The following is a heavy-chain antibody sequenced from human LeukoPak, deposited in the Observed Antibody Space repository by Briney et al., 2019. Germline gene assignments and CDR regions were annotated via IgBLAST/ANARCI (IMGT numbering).Heavy chain of an antibody. D-gene: IGHD2-2*01. CDR3: ARDQTTVVPAATPDSYYYYYYMDV. V-gene: IGHV1-46*01. CDR2: INPSGGST. CDR1: GYTFTSYY. Sequence: ASVKVSCKASGYTFTSYYMHWVRQAPGQGLEWMGIINPSGGSTSYAQKFQGRVTMTRDMSTSTVYMELSSLRSEDTAVYYCARDQTTVVPAATPDSYYYYYYMDVWGKGTTVTVSS. J-gene: IGHJ6*03.